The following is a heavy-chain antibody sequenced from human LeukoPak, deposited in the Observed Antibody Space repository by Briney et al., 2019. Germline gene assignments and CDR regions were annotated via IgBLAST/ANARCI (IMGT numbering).Heavy chain of an antibody. CDR1: GFTFSSYW. Sequence: PGGSLRLSCAASGFTFSSYWMSWVRQAPGKGLEWVANIKQDGSEKYYVDSVKGRFTISRDNAKDSLYLQMNSLRAEDTAVYYCARDTGKKGYYYYMDVWGKGTTVTVSS. CDR2: IKQDGSEK. D-gene: IGHD1-14*01. J-gene: IGHJ6*03. V-gene: IGHV3-7*01. CDR3: ARDTGKKGYYYYMDV.